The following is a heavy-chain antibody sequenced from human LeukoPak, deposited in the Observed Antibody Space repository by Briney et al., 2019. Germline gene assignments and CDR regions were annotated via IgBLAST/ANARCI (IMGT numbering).Heavy chain of an antibody. CDR1: GFTFSSYW. Sequence: PGGSLRLSCAASGFTFSSYWMSWVRQAPGKGLEWVANIKQDGSEKNYVDSVKGRFTISRDNAKNSLHLQMNSLRAEDTAVYYCAKLLWPEDYWGQGTLVTVSS. D-gene: IGHD3-10*01. J-gene: IGHJ4*02. CDR2: IKQDGSEK. V-gene: IGHV3-7*01. CDR3: AKLLWPEDY.